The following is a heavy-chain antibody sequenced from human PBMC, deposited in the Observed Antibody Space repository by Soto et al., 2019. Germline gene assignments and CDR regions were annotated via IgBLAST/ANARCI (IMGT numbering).Heavy chain of an antibody. D-gene: IGHD5-12*01. V-gene: IGHV1-18*01. CDR1: GYTSSNYG. Sequence: ASVKVSCKSSGYTSSNYGITWVRQAPGQGLEWMGWISAYNENTNYAQKFQGRVTITADESTSTAYMELSSLRSEDTAVYYCARGSPNDGYDYSHYYYYYGMDVWGQGTTVTVSS. J-gene: IGHJ6*02. CDR3: ARGSPNDGYDYSHYYYYYGMDV. CDR2: ISAYNENT.